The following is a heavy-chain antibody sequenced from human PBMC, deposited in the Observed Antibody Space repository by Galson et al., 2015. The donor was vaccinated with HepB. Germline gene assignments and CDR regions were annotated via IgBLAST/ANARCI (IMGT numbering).Heavy chain of an antibody. CDR3: ARLRSCSGTSCFDV. CDR2: IYYSGTT. V-gene: IGHV4-59*13. D-gene: IGHD2-2*01. J-gene: IGHJ4*01. Sequence: SETLSLTCTVSVDSITGYIWNWFRQSPGKGLEWIGYIYYSGTTNYSPSLKSRITISLDTSKNHFSLKLRSVTAADTAMYYCARLRSCSGTSCFDVWGQGTPVTVSS. CDR1: VDSITGYI.